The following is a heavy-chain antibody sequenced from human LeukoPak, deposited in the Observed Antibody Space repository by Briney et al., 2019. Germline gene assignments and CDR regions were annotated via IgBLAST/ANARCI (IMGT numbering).Heavy chain of an antibody. CDR3: ARDSTDSSSWYNYYFDY. Sequence: SETLSLTCTVSGGSISSYYWSWIRQPAGKGLEWIGRIYTSGSTNYNPSLKSRVTMSVDTSKNQFSLQLSSVTAADTAVYYCARDSTDSSSWYNYYFDYWGQGTLVTVSS. J-gene: IGHJ4*02. CDR2: IYTSGST. D-gene: IGHD6-13*01. CDR1: GGSISSYY. V-gene: IGHV4-4*07.